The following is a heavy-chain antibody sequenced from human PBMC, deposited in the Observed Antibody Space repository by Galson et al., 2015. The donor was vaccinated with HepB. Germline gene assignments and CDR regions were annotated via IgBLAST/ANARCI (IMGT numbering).Heavy chain of an antibody. V-gene: IGHV3-48*03. CDR2: ISSTGTSI. J-gene: IGHJ4*02. CDR1: GFSFSSYE. CDR3: ARARSWQLITL. Sequence: SLRLSCAASGFSFSSYEMNWVRQAPGKALEWISYISSTGTSIYYADSVKGRFTISRDNTKNSLYMQMTSLRVEDTATYYCARARSWQLITLWGQGTLVAVSS. D-gene: IGHD4-23*01.